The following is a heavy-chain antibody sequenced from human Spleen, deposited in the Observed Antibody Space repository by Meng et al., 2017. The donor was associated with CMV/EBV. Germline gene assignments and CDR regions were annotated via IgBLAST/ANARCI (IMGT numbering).Heavy chain of an antibody. J-gene: IGHJ6*02. CDR2: ITTSSSFI. CDR3: ARDNWIYGGNPQYYYAGMDV. Sequence: GESLKISCVASEFTFSSYNMNWVRQAPGKGLEWVSSITTSSSFIYYADSVKGRFTISRDNAKNSLYLQMNSLRAEDTAVYYCARDNWIYGGNPQYYYAGMDVWGQGTTVTVSS. CDR1: EFTFSSYN. D-gene: IGHD4-23*01. V-gene: IGHV3-21*04.